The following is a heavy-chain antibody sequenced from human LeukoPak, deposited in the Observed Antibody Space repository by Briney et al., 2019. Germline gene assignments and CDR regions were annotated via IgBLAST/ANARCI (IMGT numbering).Heavy chain of an antibody. CDR1: GYTFNTYG. Sequence: ASVKVSCKPSGYTFNTYGITWVRQAPGQGLEWMGWISPYNGNTNYAQKFQGRVTLTTDTSTSTAYMELRSLRSDDTAVYYCAKALGEIVVVPAACAYWGQGTLVTVSS. D-gene: IGHD2-2*01. V-gene: IGHV1-18*01. CDR2: ISPYNGNT. J-gene: IGHJ4*02. CDR3: AKALGEIVVVPAACAY.